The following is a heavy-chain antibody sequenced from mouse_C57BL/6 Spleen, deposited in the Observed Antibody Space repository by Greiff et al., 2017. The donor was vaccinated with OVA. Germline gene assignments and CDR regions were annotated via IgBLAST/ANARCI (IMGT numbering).Heavy chain of an antibody. D-gene: IGHD1-1*02. CDR2: ISSGGSYT. J-gene: IGHJ3*01. CDR1: GFTFSSYG. V-gene: IGHV5-6*01. CDR3: ARLGGSPWFAY. Sequence: EVQVVESGGDLVKPGGSLKLSCAASGFTFSSYGMSWVRQTPDKRLEWVATISSGGSYTYYPDSVKGRFTISRDNAKNTLYLQMSSLKSEDTAMDFCARLGGSPWFAYGGQGTLVTVSA.